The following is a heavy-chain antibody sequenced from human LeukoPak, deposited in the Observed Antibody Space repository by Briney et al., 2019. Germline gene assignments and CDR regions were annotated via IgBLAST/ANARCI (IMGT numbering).Heavy chain of an antibody. Sequence: SETLSLTCTVSGASVSSGGYYWSWIRQPAGKGLEWIGRIYTSGSTNYNPSLKSRVTMSVDTSKNQFSLKLSSVTAADTAVYYCARGLAVAGFISWGAVNEQRALDPWGQGTLVTVSS. CDR1: GASVSSGGYY. D-gene: IGHD6-19*01. J-gene: IGHJ5*02. CDR3: ARGLAVAGFISWGAVNEQRALDP. CDR2: IYTSGST. V-gene: IGHV4-61*02.